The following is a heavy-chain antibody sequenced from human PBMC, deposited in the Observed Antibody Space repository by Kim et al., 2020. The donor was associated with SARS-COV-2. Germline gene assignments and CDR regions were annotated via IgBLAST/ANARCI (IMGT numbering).Heavy chain of an antibody. CDR3: ASPPRNHYYGMDV. Sequence: SETLSLTCTVSGGSISSSSYYWGWIRQPPGKGLEWIGSIYYSGSTYYNPSLKSRVTISVDTSKNQFSLKLSSVTAADTAVYYCASPPRNHYYGMDVWGQGTTVTVSS. V-gene: IGHV4-39*01. CDR2: IYYSGST. CDR1: GGSISSSSYY. J-gene: IGHJ6*02.